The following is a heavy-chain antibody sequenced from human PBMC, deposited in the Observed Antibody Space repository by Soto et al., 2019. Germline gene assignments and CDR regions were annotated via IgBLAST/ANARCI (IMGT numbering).Heavy chain of an antibody. J-gene: IGHJ5*02. CDR1: GDSISSSSQY. D-gene: IGHD2-21*01. Sequence: LPETLSLTCSVSGDSISSSSQYWGWIRQPPGKGLEWIGSIHCSGTSYYNPSLKSRVTIFVDTSKNQLSLKLSSVTAADTAVYYCARHWIAGSSIPWGQGTLVTVSS. V-gene: IGHV4-39*01. CDR3: ARHWIAGSSIP. CDR2: IHCSGTS.